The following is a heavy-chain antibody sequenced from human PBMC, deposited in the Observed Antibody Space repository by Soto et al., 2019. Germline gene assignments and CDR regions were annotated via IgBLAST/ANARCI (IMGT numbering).Heavy chain of an antibody. V-gene: IGHV4-59*01. CDR3: AREERLYSSGLDP. CDR1: GGYISNFF. J-gene: IGHJ5*02. CDR2: IYNSVNT. D-gene: IGHD6-19*01. Sequence: SETLSLTCSVSGGYISNFFWTWIRQPPGKGLEWIGYIYNSVNTNYNPSLKSRVTISVDTSKNQFSLKLNSVTAADTALYYCAREERLYSSGLDPWGQGILVTVSS.